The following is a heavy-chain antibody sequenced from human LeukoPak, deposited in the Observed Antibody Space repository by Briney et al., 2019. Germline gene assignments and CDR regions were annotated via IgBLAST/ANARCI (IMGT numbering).Heavy chain of an antibody. CDR2: IYYSGST. Sequence: SQTLSLTCTVSGGSISSGGYYWSWIRQHPGKGLEWIGYIYYSGSTYYNPSLKSRVTISVDTSKNQFSLKLSSVTAADTAVYYCARGDSSGYYFDYWGQGTLVTVSS. J-gene: IGHJ4*02. V-gene: IGHV4-31*03. CDR3: ARGDSSGYYFDY. D-gene: IGHD3-22*01. CDR1: GGSISSGGYY.